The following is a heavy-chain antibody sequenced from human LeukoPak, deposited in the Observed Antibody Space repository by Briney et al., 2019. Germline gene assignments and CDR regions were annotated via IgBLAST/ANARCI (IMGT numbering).Heavy chain of an antibody. J-gene: IGHJ6*03. V-gene: IGHV4-61*05. CDR3: ARVGSDYGGYYYYYYMDV. CDR2: IYYSGST. Sequence: SETLSLTCTVSGGSISSSSYYWGWIRQPPGKGLEWIGYIYYSGSTNYNPSLKSRVTISVDTSKNQFSLKLSSVTAADTAVYYCARVGSDYGGYYYYYYMDVWGKGTTVTVSS. CDR1: GGSISSSSYY. D-gene: IGHD4-17*01.